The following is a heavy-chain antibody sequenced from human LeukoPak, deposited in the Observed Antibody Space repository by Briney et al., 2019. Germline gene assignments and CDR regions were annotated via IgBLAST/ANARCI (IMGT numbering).Heavy chain of an antibody. J-gene: IGHJ4*01. D-gene: IGHD2-15*01. CDR1: GFTFWGYC. Sequence: GSLRLSCAASGFTFWGYCMHWVRQTPGEGLVGVAAIWYDGSNKYYADSVKGRFTVSRDNSKNTLYLQMNSLRGEDTAVYYFARDIVASGGRYFDHWGHGTLVTVSS. V-gene: IGHV3-33*01. CDR2: IWYDGSNK. CDR3: ARDIVASGGRYFDH.